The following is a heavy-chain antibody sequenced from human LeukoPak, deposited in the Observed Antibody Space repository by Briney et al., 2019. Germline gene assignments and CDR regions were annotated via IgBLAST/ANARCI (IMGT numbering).Heavy chain of an antibody. V-gene: IGHV3-23*01. D-gene: IGHD3-22*01. J-gene: IGHJ4*02. CDR3: AKGSYYYSSGSFYFDY. CDR1: GFTFSSSA. CDR2: ITSGGGGS. Sequence: GGSLRLSCAAAGFTFSSSAMRWVRQAQGKGLEGGSSITSGGGGSYYTDSVRGRFTISRDNSKHTLYLQMHTLRAEDTAIYYCAKGSYYYSSGSFYFDYWGQGTLVTVSS.